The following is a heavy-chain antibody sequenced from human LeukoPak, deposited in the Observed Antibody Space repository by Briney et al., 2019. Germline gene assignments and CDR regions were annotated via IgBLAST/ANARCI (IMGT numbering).Heavy chain of an antibody. CDR2: IYYSGST. D-gene: IGHD5-18*01. J-gene: IGHJ6*02. Sequence: SETLSLTCTVSGGSISSYCWSWIRQPPGKGLEWIGYIYYSGSTNYNPSLKSRVTISVDTSKNQFSLKLSSVTAADTAVYYCARGYSYGSVVYYYGMDVWGQGTTVTVSS. CDR3: ARGYSYGSVVYYYGMDV. CDR1: GGSISSYC. V-gene: IGHV4-59*08.